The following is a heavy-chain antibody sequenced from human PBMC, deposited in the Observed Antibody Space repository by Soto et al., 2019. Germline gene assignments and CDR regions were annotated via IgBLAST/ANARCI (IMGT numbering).Heavy chain of an antibody. CDR1: GGSISSYY. J-gene: IGHJ4*02. CDR3: ARAEEPKVYFDY. Sequence: SETLSLTCTVSGGSISSYYWSWIRQPPGKGLEWIGYIYYSGSTNYNPSLKSRVTISVDTSKNQFSLKLSSVTAADTAVYYCARAEEPKVYFDYWGQGTLVTVSS. V-gene: IGHV4-59*01. CDR2: IYYSGST.